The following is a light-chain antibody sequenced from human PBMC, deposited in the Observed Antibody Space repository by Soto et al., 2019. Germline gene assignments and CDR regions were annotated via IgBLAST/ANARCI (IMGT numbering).Light chain of an antibody. CDR1: QGISSY. CDR3: QQLNSYPEVT. Sequence: IQLTQSPSSLSASVGDRVTITCRASQGISSYLAWYQQKPGKAPKLLIYAASTLKSGVPSRFSGSGSGTDFTLTISSLQPEDFATYYCQQLNSYPEVTFGPGTKVDIK. V-gene: IGKV1-9*01. J-gene: IGKJ3*01. CDR2: AAS.